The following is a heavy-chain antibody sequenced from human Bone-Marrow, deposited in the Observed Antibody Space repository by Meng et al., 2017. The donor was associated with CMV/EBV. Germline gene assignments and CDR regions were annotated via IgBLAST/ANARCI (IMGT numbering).Heavy chain of an antibody. D-gene: IGHD6-19*01. CDR3: ARVLLDVRGWYYQGMDV. V-gene: IGHV3-69-1*01. Sequence: GESLKISCAASGFRFSDYYMTWTRQAPGKGLEWVSYISSSYAVDYADSLKGRFTISRDNAKNSLYLQMNSLRAEDTAVYYCARVLLDVRGWYYQGMDVWGQGTTVTVSS. J-gene: IGHJ6*02. CDR2: ISSSYAV. CDR1: GFRFSDYY.